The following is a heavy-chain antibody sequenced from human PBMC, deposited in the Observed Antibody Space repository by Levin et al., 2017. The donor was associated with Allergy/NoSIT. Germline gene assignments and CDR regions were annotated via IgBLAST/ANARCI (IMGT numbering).Heavy chain of an antibody. Sequence: QAGGSLRLSCAASGFMVSRNHMNWVRQAPGKGLEWVSVILSGGETDYADSVKGRFTISRDSSKNTLHLQMNSLRAEDSAIYYCVRPCSGGSCYSDAFDIWGQGTVVTVSS. CDR3: VRPCSGGSCYSDAFDI. J-gene: IGHJ3*02. CDR2: ILSGGET. V-gene: IGHV3-53*01. CDR1: GFMVSRNH. D-gene: IGHD2-15*01.